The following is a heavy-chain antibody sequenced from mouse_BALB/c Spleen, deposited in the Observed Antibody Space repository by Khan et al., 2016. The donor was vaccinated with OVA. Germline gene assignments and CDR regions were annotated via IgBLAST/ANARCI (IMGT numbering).Heavy chain of an antibody. CDR1: GYTFTNYW. D-gene: IGHD3-1*01. CDR3: SRVGAARATWVYFDY. Sequence: QVQLQQSGAELVRPGTSVKMSCKAAGYTFTNYWIGWVKQRPGHSLEWIGDIFPGGGYTNYNEKFKGKATLTADTSSSTAYMQLSSLTSEDTTVSFVSRVGAARATWVYFDYWGQGTTLTGSS. V-gene: IGHV1-63*02. J-gene: IGHJ2*01. CDR2: IFPGGGYT.